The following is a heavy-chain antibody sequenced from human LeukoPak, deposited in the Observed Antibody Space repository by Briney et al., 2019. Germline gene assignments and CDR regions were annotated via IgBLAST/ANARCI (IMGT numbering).Heavy chain of an antibody. CDR2: IYYSGST. CDR1: GGSISSSSYY. V-gene: IGHV4-39*01. D-gene: IGHD6-19*01. J-gene: IGHJ4*02. CDR3: ARFRLIAVAGFDY. Sequence: SETLSLTCTVSGGSISSSSYYWGWIRQPRGKGLEWIGSIYYSGSTYYNPSLKSRVTISVDTSKNQFSLKLSSVTAADTAVYYCARFRLIAVAGFDYWGQGTLVTVSS.